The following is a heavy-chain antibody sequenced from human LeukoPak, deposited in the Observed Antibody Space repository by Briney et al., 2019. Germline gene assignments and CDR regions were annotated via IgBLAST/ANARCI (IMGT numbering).Heavy chain of an antibody. J-gene: IGHJ5*02. CDR2: IKSKTDGGTT. V-gene: IGHV3-15*01. Sequence: PGGSLRLSCVTSGFTFSDAWMSWVRQAPGKGLEWVGRIKSKTDGGTTDYAAPVKGRFSISRDDSKNMLYLQMNSLKTEDTAVYYRTAQTMYSRAIPWGQGTLVTVSS. CDR1: GFTFSDAW. D-gene: IGHD6-13*01. CDR3: TAQTMYSRAIP.